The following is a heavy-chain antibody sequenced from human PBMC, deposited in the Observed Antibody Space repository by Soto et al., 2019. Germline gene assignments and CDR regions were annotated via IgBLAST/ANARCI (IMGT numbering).Heavy chain of an antibody. D-gene: IGHD1-26*01. V-gene: IGHV1-3*01. Sequence: QVQLVQSGAEVKKPGASVKVSCKASGYSFTSYAIHWVRQAPGQGLECMGWINAANGNTMYSQKFQGRVTMTRDTSATTAYMDLSSLTSEDTAVYYCARSGGLDDWGQGALITVSA. CDR3: ARSGGLDD. J-gene: IGHJ4*02. CDR2: INAANGNT. CDR1: GYSFTSYA.